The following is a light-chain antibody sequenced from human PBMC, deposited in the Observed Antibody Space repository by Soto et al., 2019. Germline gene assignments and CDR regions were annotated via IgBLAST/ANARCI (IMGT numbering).Light chain of an antibody. V-gene: IGKV1-39*01. CDR2: AAS. CDR3: QQANNSPLT. CDR1: QSIISY. J-gene: IGKJ4*01. Sequence: DFQMTQSPATRSSSVGDIVAITCRASQSIISYLNWYQQKPGKAPKLLIYAASSLQSGVPSRFSGSGSGTDFTLTISSLQPEDFATYYCQQANNSPLTFGGGTKVDI.